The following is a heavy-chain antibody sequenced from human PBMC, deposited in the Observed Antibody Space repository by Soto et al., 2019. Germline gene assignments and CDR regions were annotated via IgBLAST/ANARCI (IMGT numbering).Heavy chain of an antibody. CDR3: TTDQGPDCSSTFGCSYYYYYMDV. CDR2: IKSKTDGGTT. J-gene: IGHJ6*03. CDR1: GFTFSNAW. D-gene: IGHD2-2*01. V-gene: IGHV3-15*01. Sequence: GGSLRLSCAASGFTFSNAWMSWVRQAPGKGLEWVGRIKSKTDGGTTDYAAPVKGRFTISRDDSKNTLYLQMNSLKTEDTAVYYCTTDQGPDCSSTFGCSYYYYYMDVWGKGTTVTVSS.